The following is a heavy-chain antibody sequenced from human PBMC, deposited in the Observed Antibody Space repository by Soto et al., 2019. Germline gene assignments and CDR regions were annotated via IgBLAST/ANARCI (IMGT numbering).Heavy chain of an antibody. J-gene: IGHJ4*02. Sequence: SDTLSLTCTVSGGSISSGDYYWSWIRQPPGKGLEWIGYIYYSGSTYYNPSLKSRLTISVDTSKNQFSLKLSSVTAADTAVYYCARGGYGDPGYDFDYWGQGTLVTVSS. CDR1: GGSISSGDYY. D-gene: IGHD4-17*01. CDR2: IYYSGST. CDR3: ARGGYGDPGYDFDY. V-gene: IGHV4-30-4*02.